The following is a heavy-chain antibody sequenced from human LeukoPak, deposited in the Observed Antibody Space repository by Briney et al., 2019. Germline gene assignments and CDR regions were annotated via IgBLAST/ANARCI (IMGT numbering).Heavy chain of an antibody. CDR3: ATIYGDYDY. CDR2: ISYDGSNK. J-gene: IGHJ4*02. D-gene: IGHD4-17*01. CDR1: GFTSSSYG. V-gene: IGHV3-30*03. Sequence: GGSLRLSCAASGFTSSSYGMHWVRQAPGKGLEWVAVISYDGSNKYYADSVKGRFTISRDNSKNTLYLQMNSLRAEDTAVYYCATIYGDYDYWGQGTLVTVSS.